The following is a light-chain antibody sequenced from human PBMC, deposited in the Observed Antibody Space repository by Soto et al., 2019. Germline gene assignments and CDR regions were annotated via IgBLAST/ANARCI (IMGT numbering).Light chain of an antibody. CDR3: QQYGSSGT. J-gene: IGKJ5*01. Sequence: EIVLTQSPGTLSLSPGERATLSCRASQSVSNNYLAWYQKKPGQAPRLLIYGASNRATGIPDRFSGSGSGTDFTLTISRLEPEDFAVYYCQQYGSSGTFGQGTRLEI. CDR2: GAS. CDR1: QSVSNNY. V-gene: IGKV3-20*01.